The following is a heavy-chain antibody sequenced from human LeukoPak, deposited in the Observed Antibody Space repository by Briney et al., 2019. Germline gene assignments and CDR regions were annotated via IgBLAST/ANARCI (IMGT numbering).Heavy chain of an antibody. CDR3: VRDFEWSFDT. D-gene: IGHD3-3*01. V-gene: IGHV3-30*02. CDR2: IRYDGSNK. Sequence: PGGSLRLSCAASGFTFDDYGMSWVRQAPGKGLEWVAFIRYDGSNKNYADSVKGRFTISRDNSKNTLYLQMNSLRGEDTALYYCVRDFEWSFDTWAQGTLVTVSS. J-gene: IGHJ4*02. CDR1: GFTFDDYG.